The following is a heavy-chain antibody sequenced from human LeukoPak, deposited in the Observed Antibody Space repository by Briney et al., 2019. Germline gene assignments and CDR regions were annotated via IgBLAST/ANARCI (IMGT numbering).Heavy chain of an antibody. CDR1: GFTFSSYS. V-gene: IGHV3-21*01. D-gene: IGHD4-17*01. CDR3: ARVGDYGDYGFDY. Sequence: GGSLRLSRAASGFTFSSYSMNWVRQAPGKGLEWVSSISSSSSYIYYADSVKGRFTISRDNAKNSLYLQMNSLRAEDTAVYYCARVGDYGDYGFDYWGQGTLVTVSS. CDR2: ISSSSSYI. J-gene: IGHJ4*02.